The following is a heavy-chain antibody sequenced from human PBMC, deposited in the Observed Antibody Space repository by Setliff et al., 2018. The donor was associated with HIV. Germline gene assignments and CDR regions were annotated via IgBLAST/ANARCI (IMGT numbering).Heavy chain of an antibody. Sequence: PGESLKISCAASGFTFNDYTMHWVRQAPGKGLEWVSLIRWDGGITYYADSVKGRFTISRDNSKNSLYLQMNSLRVEDTALYYCAKDLGSSWSPFDYWGQGTLVTVSS. V-gene: IGHV3-43*01. CDR3: AKDLGSSWSPFDY. CDR1: GFTFNDYT. D-gene: IGHD6-13*01. CDR2: IRWDGGIT. J-gene: IGHJ4*02.